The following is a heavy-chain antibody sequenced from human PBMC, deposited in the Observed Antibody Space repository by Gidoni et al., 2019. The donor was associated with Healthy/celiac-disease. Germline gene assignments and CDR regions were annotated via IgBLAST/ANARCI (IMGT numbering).Heavy chain of an antibody. Sequence: EVQLLESGGGLVQPGGSRRLSGAASGFTFGSLAMRWVRQVPGKGLVWFAAISGRGGSTYYADSVEGRFTISRDNSKNTLYLQMNSLRADDTAVYYCAKDPYYDILTGYYIGYYFDYWGQGTLVTVSS. CDR1: GFTFGSLA. J-gene: IGHJ4*02. V-gene: IGHV3-23*01. CDR2: ISGRGGST. D-gene: IGHD3-9*01. CDR3: AKDPYYDILTGYYIGYYFDY.